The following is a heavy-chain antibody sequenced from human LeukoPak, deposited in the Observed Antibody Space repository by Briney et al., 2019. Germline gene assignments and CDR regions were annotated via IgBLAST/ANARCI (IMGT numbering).Heavy chain of an antibody. J-gene: IGHJ5*02. CDR3: ASEGYLNWFDP. CDR2: ISYDGSNK. V-gene: IGHV3-30-3*01. Sequence: GGSLRLSCAASGFTFSSYAMHWVRQAPGKGLEWVAVISYDGSNKYYADSVKGRFTISRDNSKNTLYLQMNSLRAEDTAVYYCASEGYLNWFDPWGQGTLVTVSS. CDR1: GFTFSSYA. D-gene: IGHD1-26*01.